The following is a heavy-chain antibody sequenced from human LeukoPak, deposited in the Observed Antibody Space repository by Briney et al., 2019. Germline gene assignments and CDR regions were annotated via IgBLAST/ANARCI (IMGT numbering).Heavy chain of an antibody. CDR1: GSTFRNYG. Sequence: PGGSLRLSCAVSGSTFRNYGMSWVRQAPGKGLEWVSSINNSGGATYYADSVKGRFTISRDNSKNTLYLQLNSLTSEDTAVYFCARESGMGPYCSGGSCSTRGFDPWGQGTLVTVSS. CDR2: INNSGGAT. J-gene: IGHJ5*02. D-gene: IGHD2-15*01. CDR3: ARESGMGPYCSGGSCSTRGFDP. V-gene: IGHV3-23*01.